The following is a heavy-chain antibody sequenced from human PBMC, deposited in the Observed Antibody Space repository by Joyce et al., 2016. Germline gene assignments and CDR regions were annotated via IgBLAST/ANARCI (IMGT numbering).Heavy chain of an antibody. V-gene: IGHV5-51*01. D-gene: IGHD1-14*01. CDR1: GYRFSSYW. J-gene: IGHJ4*02. CDR3: ARHQKPDLGDI. CDR2: ISPGDSDN. Sequence: EVQLVQSGAEVKKPGESLKISCKGSGYRFSSYWIGWVCQKPGKGLEWMGIISPGDSDNKYSPSFRGQVTFSVDTYTNTAYLQWSSLKASDTAMYYCARHQKPDLGDIWGQGTLVTVSS.